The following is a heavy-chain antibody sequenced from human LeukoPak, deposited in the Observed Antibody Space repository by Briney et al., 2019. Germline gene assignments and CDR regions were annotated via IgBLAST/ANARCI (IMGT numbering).Heavy chain of an antibody. CDR3: ASMYSSSWYGFDY. D-gene: IGHD6-13*01. Sequence: SVKVSCKASGGTVTSYAISWVRQAHGQGLEWMGGSIPIFGTANYAQKFQGRVTITADESTSTAYMELSRLRSEDTAVYYCASMYSSSWYGFDYWGQGTLVTVSS. CDR2: SIPIFGTA. J-gene: IGHJ4*02. V-gene: IGHV1-69*13. CDR1: GGTVTSYA.